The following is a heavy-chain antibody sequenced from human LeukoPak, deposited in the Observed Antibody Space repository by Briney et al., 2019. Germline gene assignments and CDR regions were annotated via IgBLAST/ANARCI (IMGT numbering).Heavy chain of an antibody. CDR1: GDSISNGVKY. V-gene: IGHV4-34*01. Sequence: SETLSLTCTVSGDSISNGVKYWSWIRQPPGKGLEWIGEINHSGSTNYNPSLKSRVTISVDTSKNQFSLKLSSVTAADTAVYYCARGSHSYGYRPFDYWGQGTLVTVSS. J-gene: IGHJ4*02. CDR2: INHSGST. D-gene: IGHD5-18*01. CDR3: ARGSHSYGYRPFDY.